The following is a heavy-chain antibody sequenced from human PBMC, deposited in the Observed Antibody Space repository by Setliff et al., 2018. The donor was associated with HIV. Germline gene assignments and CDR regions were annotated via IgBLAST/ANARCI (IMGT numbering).Heavy chain of an antibody. CDR1: GDSITSGYS. CDR2: AYHSGRT. J-gene: IGHJ4*02. D-gene: IGHD3-16*01. CDR3: VHSLLGAPMVDY. Sequence: SETLSLTCAVSGDSITSGYSWGWIRQSPGKGLEWIGNAYHSGRTYYNPSLKSRVAMSIDTYKNQFSLRLNSVTAADTAMYYCVHSLLGAPMVDYWGQGTLVTVSS. V-gene: IGHV4-38-2*01.